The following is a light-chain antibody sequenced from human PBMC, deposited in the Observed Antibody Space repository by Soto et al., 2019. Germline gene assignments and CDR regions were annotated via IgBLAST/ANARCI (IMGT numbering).Light chain of an antibody. V-gene: IGKV3D-20*01. CDR1: QSVSSSY. CDR3: QQYGSSPS. J-gene: IGKJ3*01. CDR2: DAS. Sequence: EIVLTQSPATLSLSPGERATLSWWASQSVSSSYLAWYQQKPGLAPRLLIYDASSRATGIPDRFSGSGSGTDFTLNISRLEPEDFAVYDCQQYGSSPSFGPVTKVDIK.